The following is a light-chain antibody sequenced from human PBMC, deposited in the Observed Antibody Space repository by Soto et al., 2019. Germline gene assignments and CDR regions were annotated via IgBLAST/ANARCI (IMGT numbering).Light chain of an antibody. CDR2: AAS. Sequence: IPMTQSPSSLSASVGDRVTITCRASQSISNYLNWYQQKPGKAPKLLMYAASSLQSGVPSRFSGSGSGTDFTLTISSLQPEDFATYYCQQSYSTPRTFGQGTKVEI. J-gene: IGKJ1*01. V-gene: IGKV1-39*01. CDR3: QQSYSTPRT. CDR1: QSISNY.